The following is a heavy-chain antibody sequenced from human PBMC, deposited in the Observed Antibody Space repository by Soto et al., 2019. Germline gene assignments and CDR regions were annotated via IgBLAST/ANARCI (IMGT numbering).Heavy chain of an antibody. Sequence: EVQLVESGGSLVQPGGSLRLSCAASGFTFSTHTMNWVRQAPGKGLEWLSYISSGSRTIYYADSVMGRFTISRDNAQNSLYLQMHSRRDEDTAVYYCATGSGNGSGYWGQGTLVTVSS. J-gene: IGHJ4*02. V-gene: IGHV3-48*02. D-gene: IGHD3-10*01. CDR3: ATGSGNGSGY. CDR1: GFTFSTHT. CDR2: ISSGSRTI.